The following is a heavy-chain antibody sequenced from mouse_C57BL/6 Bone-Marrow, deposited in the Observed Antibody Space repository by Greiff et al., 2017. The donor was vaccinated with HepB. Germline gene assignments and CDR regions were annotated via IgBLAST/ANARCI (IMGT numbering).Heavy chain of an antibody. CDR3: AKIYSNPDFDV. CDR2: IWRGGST. CDR1: GFSLTSYG. V-gene: IGHV2-5*01. D-gene: IGHD2-5*01. J-gene: IGHJ1*03. Sequence: VQLQQSRPGLVQPSQSLSITCTVPGFSLTSYGVHWVRQSPGKGLEWLGVIWRGGSTDYNAAFMSRLSITKDNSKSQVFFKMNSLQADDTAIYYCAKIYSNPDFDVWGTGTTVTVSS.